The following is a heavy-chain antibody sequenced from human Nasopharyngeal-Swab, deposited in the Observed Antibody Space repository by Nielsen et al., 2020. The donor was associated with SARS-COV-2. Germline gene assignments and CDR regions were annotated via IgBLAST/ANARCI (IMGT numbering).Heavy chain of an antibody. CDR3: ARDGSGGNTAMDAFDI. V-gene: IGHV4-34*01. J-gene: IGHJ3*02. CDR2: IYHSGST. CDR1: GGSFSGYY. Sequence: SETLSLTCAVYGGSFSGYYWNWIRQPPGKGLEWIGEIYHSGSTNYNPSLKSRVTISVDKSKNQFSLKLSSVTAADTAVYYCARDGSGGNTAMDAFDIWGQGTMVTVSS. D-gene: IGHD5-18*01.